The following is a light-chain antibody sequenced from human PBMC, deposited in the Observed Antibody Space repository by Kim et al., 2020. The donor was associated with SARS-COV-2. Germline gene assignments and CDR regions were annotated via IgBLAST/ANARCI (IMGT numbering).Light chain of an antibody. CDR1: QDIRGD. CDR2: AAS. J-gene: IGKJ2*01. CDR3: LQDYNYPYT. V-gene: IGKV1-6*01. Sequence: AIQLTQSPSSLSPSVGGRVTITCRASQDIRGDLVWYQQAPGRAPKLLMYAASTLQTGVPSRFSGSGSGTDFTLTISSLQPEDFATYYCLQDYNYPYTFGQGTKLE.